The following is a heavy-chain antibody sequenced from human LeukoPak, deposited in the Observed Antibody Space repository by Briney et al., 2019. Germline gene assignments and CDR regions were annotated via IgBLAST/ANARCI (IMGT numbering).Heavy chain of an antibody. D-gene: IGHD3-10*01. CDR2: INPSGGST. CDR1: GYTFTSYY. J-gene: IGHJ4*02. CDR3: ARDQEYGSGSYYKLDY. V-gene: IGHV1-46*01. Sequence: ASVKVSCKASGYTFTSYYMHWVRQAPGQGLEWMGIINPSGGSTSYAKKFQGRVTMTRDTSTSTVYMELSSLRSEDTAVYYCARDQEYGSGSYYKLDYWGQGTLVTVSS.